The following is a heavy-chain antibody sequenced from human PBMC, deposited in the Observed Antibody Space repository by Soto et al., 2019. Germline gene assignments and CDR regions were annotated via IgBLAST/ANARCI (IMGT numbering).Heavy chain of an antibody. Sequence: PSETLSLTCAVSSSSISGGFYWAWIRQPPGKGLECIGNNYHSGSAPYNPSLKSRVTMSVDTSKNNFSLRLPSVTAADPAVYYCARVTIFEYWFDPWGQGILVTVSS. V-gene: IGHV4-38-2*01. D-gene: IGHD3-3*01. CDR1: SSSISGGFY. CDR2: NYHSGSA. J-gene: IGHJ5*02. CDR3: ARVTIFEYWFDP.